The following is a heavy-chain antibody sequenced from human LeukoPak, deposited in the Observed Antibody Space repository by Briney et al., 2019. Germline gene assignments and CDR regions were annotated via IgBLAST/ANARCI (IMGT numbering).Heavy chain of an antibody. CDR1: GGSINAYY. V-gene: IGHV4-4*07. CDR2: IHTSGST. Sequence: SETLSLTCTVSGGSINAYYWTWIRQPAGEGLDAIGRIHTSGSTYYNPSLKGRALMTLDKPKNQFSLELKSLTAADTAVYYCARYDSTWDNFDYWGQGTLVTVSS. D-gene: IGHD3-22*01. CDR3: ARYDSTWDNFDY. J-gene: IGHJ4*02.